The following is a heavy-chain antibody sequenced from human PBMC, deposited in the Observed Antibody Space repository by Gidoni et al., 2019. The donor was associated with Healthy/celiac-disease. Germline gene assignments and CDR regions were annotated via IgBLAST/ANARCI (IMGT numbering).Heavy chain of an antibody. CDR3: ARDRVDYDSSGRKTWYFDY. CDR1: GGSISSGSYF. D-gene: IGHD3-22*01. J-gene: IGHJ4*02. Sequence: QVQLQESGPGLVMPSPTLSLTCTVSGGSISSGSYFWSWIRQPAGKGLEWIGRIYTSGSTNYNPSLKSRVTISVDTSKNQFSLKLSSVTAADTAVYYCARDRVDYDSSGRKTWYFDYWGQGTLVTVSS. V-gene: IGHV4-61*02. CDR2: IYTSGST.